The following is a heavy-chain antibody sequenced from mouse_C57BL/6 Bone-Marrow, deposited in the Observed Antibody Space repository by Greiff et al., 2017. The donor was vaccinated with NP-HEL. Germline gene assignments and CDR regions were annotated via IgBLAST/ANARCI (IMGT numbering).Heavy chain of an antibody. Sequence: EVQGVESGGGLVKPGGSLKLSCAASGFTFSDYGMHWVRQAPEKGLEWVAYISSGSSTIYYADTVKGRFTISRDNAKNTLFLQMTSLRSEDTAMYYCARALWLGYFDVWGTGTTVTVSS. CDR1: GFTFSDYG. CDR3: ARALWLGYFDV. J-gene: IGHJ1*03. D-gene: IGHD2-2*01. V-gene: IGHV5-17*01. CDR2: ISSGSSTI.